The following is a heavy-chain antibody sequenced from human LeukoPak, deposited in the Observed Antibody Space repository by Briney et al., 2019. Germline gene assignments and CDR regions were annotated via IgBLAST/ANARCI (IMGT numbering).Heavy chain of an antibody. CDR2: IHPRSGET. CDR1: GYTFTDYY. V-gene: IGHV1-2*02. CDR3: ARLPTGVAGTVDC. D-gene: IGHD6-19*01. J-gene: IGHJ4*02. Sequence: ASVKVSCKASGYTFTDYYMHWVRQVPGQGLECMGWIHPRSGETNYAQKFQGRLTMTRDTSIGTAYMELSSLKSDDTALYYCARLPTGVAGTVDCWGQGTLVTVSS.